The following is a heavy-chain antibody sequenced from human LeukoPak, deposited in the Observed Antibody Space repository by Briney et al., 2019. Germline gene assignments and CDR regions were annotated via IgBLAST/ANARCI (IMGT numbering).Heavy chain of an antibody. CDR1: GGSISSGGYY. CDR3: ARRSPTVTTGYFDY. J-gene: IGHJ4*02. CDR2: IYYSGST. Sequence: SETLSLTCTVSGGSISSGGYYWSWIRQHPGKGLEWIGYIYYSGSTYYNPSLKSRVTISVDTSKNQFSLKLSSVTAADTAVYYCARRSPTVTTGYFDYWGQGTLVTVSS. V-gene: IGHV4-31*03. D-gene: IGHD4-4*01.